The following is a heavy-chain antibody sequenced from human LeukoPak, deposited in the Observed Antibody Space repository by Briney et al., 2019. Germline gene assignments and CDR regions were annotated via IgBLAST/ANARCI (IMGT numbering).Heavy chain of an antibody. CDR2: ISYDGSNK. CDR1: GFTFSSSA. D-gene: IGHD3-22*01. J-gene: IGHJ4*02. Sequence: PGGSLRLSCAASGFTFSSSAMHWVRQAPGKGPEWVAAISYDGSNKYYADSVKGRFTISRDNSKNTLYLQMNSLRAEDTAVYYCAKDRAYYSDSSGYYLVRAYDYWGQGTLVTVSS. CDR3: AKDRAYYSDSSGYYLVRAYDY. V-gene: IGHV3-30*04.